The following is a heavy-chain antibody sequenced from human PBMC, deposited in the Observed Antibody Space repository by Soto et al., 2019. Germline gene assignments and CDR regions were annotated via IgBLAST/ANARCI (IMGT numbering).Heavy chain of an antibody. CDR2: INAANGNT. CDR1: GYIFSTYT. D-gene: IGHD3-22*01. Sequence: ASVKVSCKASGYIFSTYTMHWVRQAPGQRPEWMGWINAANGNTKYSQNFQGRVTISRDTSASTAYLELSSLRSEDTAVYYCARVSFETSGYADYWGQGTLVTVSS. CDR3: ARVSFETSGYADY. J-gene: IGHJ4*02. V-gene: IGHV1-3*01.